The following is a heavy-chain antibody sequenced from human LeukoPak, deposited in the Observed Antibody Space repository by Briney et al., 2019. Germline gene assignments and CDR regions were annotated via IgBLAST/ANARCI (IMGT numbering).Heavy chain of an antibody. Sequence: GGSLRLSCAASGFTFSSYAMSWVRQAPGKGLEWVSAISGSGGSTYYADSVKGRFTISRDNSKSTLYVQMNSLRAEDTAVYYCARDREATVTSDPDAFDIWGQGTMVTVSS. V-gene: IGHV3-23*01. CDR2: ISGSGGST. CDR1: GFTFSSYA. CDR3: ARDREATVTSDPDAFDI. D-gene: IGHD4-17*01. J-gene: IGHJ3*02.